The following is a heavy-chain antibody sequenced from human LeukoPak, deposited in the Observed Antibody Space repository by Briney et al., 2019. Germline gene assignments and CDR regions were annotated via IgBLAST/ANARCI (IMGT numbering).Heavy chain of an antibody. V-gene: IGHV3-30*18. Sequence: SGRSLRLSCAASGFTFSSYGMHWVRQAPGKGLEWVAVISYDGSNKYYADSVKGRFTISRDNSKNTLYLQMNSLRAEDTAVYYCAKVVRYYYDSSGYFDYWGQGTLVTVSS. CDR1: GFTFSSYG. J-gene: IGHJ4*02. CDR3: AKVVRYYYDSSGYFDY. D-gene: IGHD3-22*01. CDR2: ISYDGSNK.